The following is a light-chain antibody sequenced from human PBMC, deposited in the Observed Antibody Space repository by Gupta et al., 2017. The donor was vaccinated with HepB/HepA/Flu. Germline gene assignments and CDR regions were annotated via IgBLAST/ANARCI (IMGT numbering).Light chain of an antibody. Sequence: EIVMTQSPATLSVSPGERATLSCRASQSVSSNLAWYQQKPGQAPRLLIYGASTRATGIPARFSGSGSGTEFTLTISSRQSEDFAVYYCQHENNWPPAFGQGTKVEIK. CDR3: QHENNWPPA. CDR2: GAS. J-gene: IGKJ1*01. V-gene: IGKV3-15*01. CDR1: QSVSSN.